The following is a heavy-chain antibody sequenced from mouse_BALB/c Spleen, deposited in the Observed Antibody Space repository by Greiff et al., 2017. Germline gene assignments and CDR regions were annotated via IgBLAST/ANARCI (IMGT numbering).Heavy chain of an antibody. V-gene: IGHV5-9-4*01. CDR3: ARLYYYGSSNDQYFDV. Sequence: EVKLVESGGGLVKPGGSLKLSCAASGFTFSSYAMSWVRQSPEKRLEWVAEISSGGSYTYYPDTVTGRFTISRDNAKNTLYLEMSSLRSEDTAMYYCARLYYYGSSNDQYFDVWGAGTTVTVSS. D-gene: IGHD1-1*01. CDR1: GFTFSSYA. CDR2: ISSGGSYT. J-gene: IGHJ1*01.